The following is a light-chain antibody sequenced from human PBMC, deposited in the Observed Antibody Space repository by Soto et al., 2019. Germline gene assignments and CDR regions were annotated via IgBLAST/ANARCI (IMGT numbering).Light chain of an antibody. CDR2: DAS. CDR3: QHYDTYPWT. CDR1: QSISSW. Sequence: DIQMTQSPSSLSASVGDRVTITCRASQSISSWLAWYQQKPGKAPKLLILDASSLESGVPSRFSGSGSGTEFTLTISSLQPDDFATYYCQHYDTYPWTFGQGTKVEIK. J-gene: IGKJ1*01. V-gene: IGKV1-5*01.